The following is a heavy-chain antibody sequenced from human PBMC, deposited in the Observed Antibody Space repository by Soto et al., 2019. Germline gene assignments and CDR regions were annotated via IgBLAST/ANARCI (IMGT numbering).Heavy chain of an antibody. CDR2: INHSGST. CDR1: GGSFSGYY. V-gene: IGHV4-34*01. J-gene: IGHJ6*03. CDR3: ARASSFAYYYGSGSYKYYYYYYMDV. D-gene: IGHD3-10*01. Sequence: QVQLQQWGAGLLKPSETLSLTCAVYGGSFSGYYWSWIRQPPGKGLEWIGEINHSGSTNYNPSLKSRVTISVDTSKNQFSLKLSSVTAADTAEYYCARASSFAYYYGSGSYKYYYYYYMDVWGKGTTVTVSS.